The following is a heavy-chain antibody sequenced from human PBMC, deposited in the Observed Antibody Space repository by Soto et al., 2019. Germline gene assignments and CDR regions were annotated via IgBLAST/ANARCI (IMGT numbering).Heavy chain of an antibody. CDR1: GFTFSSYW. Sequence: GGSLRLSCAASGFTFSSYWMSWVRQAPGKGLEWVANIKQDGSEKYYVDSVKGRFTISRDNAKNSLYLQMNSLRAEDTAVYYCARVSNARITGDGAFDIWGQGTMVTVSS. J-gene: IGHJ3*02. CDR2: IKQDGSEK. CDR3: ARVSNARITGDGAFDI. D-gene: IGHD2-8*02. V-gene: IGHV3-7*05.